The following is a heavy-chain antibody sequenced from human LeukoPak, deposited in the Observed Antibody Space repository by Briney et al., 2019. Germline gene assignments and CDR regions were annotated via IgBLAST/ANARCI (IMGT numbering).Heavy chain of an antibody. Sequence: PGGLLRCTSAGSGFTLKSNAMHWVRQAPGKGLEWVAGISYDGSSKYYADSVKGRFTISRDNSTNMLYLQMRSLRAEDRAVYYCARVYYDGSGGAFDIWGQGTMVTVS. V-gene: IGHV3-30-3*01. CDR1: GFTLKSNA. CDR2: ISYDGSSK. D-gene: IGHD3-22*01. CDR3: ARVYYDGSGGAFDI. J-gene: IGHJ3*02.